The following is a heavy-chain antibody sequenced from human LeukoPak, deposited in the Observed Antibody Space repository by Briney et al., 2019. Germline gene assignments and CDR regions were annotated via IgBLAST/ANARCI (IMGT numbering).Heavy chain of an antibody. Sequence: SETLSLTCSVSTDSINGYYWSWIRQPPGKGLEWIGYIYYTGSANYNPSLKSRVTISVDTSKNQFSLKLSSVTAADTAVYYCARDTGYSSGWYGEAFDIWGQGTMVTVSS. J-gene: IGHJ3*02. V-gene: IGHV4-59*01. CDR2: IYYTGSA. D-gene: IGHD6-19*01. CDR3: ARDTGYSSGWYGEAFDI. CDR1: TDSINGYY.